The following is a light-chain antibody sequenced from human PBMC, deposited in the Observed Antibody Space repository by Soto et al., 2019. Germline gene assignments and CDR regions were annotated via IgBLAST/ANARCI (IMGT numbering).Light chain of an antibody. Sequence: DIQMTQSPSSLSASVGDRVTITCRASQSISSYLNWYQQKPGKAPKLLIYAASSLQSGVPSRFSGSGSGTDFTLTISSLQPEDFATYYCQQSYRTLPMYTFGQGTKLEIK. CDR2: AAS. CDR3: QQSYRTLPMYT. CDR1: QSISSY. V-gene: IGKV1-39*01. J-gene: IGKJ2*01.